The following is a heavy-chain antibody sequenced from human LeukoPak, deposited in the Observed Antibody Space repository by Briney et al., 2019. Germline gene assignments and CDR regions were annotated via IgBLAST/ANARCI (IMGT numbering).Heavy chain of an antibody. CDR2: ISYDGSNK. Sequence: GGSLRLSCAASGFTFSSYGMHWVRQAPGKGLEWVAVISYDGSNKYYADSVKGRFTISRDNAKNSLYLQMNSLRAEDTAVYYCARNGGYYDFWSGYYYYYYGMDVWGQGTTVTVSS. J-gene: IGHJ6*02. V-gene: IGHV3-30*03. CDR3: ARNGGYYDFWSGYYYYYYGMDV. CDR1: GFTFSSYG. D-gene: IGHD3-3*01.